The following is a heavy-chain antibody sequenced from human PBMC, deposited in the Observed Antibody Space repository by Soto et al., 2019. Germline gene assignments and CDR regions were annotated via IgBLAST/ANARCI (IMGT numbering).Heavy chain of an antibody. CDR2: ISAYNGNT. J-gene: IGHJ5*02. V-gene: IGHV1-18*01. D-gene: IGHD6-19*01. CDR1: GYTFTSYG. CDR3: ARRLWLEDKNWFDP. Sequence: ASLKVSCKASGYTFTSYGISWVRQAPGQGLEWMGWISAYNGNTNYAQKLQGRVTMTIDTSTSTAYMELRSLRSDDTAVYYCARRLWLEDKNWFDPWGQGTLVTVSS.